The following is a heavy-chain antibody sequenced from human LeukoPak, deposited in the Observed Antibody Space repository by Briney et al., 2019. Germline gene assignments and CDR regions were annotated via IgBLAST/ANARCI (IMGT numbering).Heavy chain of an antibody. CDR3: AGDSITGYYYYYMDV. D-gene: IGHD3-16*01. V-gene: IGHV3-11*04. CDR1: GFTFSDYY. CDR2: ISSSSSTI. Sequence: PGGTLRLSCAASGFTFSDYYMSWIRQAPGKGLEWVSYISSSSSTIYYADSVKGRFTISRDNAKNSLYLQMNSLRAEDTAVYYCAGDSITGYYYYYMDVWGKGTTVTVSS. J-gene: IGHJ6*03.